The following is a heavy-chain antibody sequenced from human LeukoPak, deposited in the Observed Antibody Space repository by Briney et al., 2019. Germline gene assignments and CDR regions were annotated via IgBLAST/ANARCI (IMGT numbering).Heavy chain of an antibody. J-gene: IGHJ3*01. CDR1: GFTFGGYT. V-gene: IGHV3-21*01. CDR3: ARDAGIVAFDL. Sequence: PGGSLRLSCVASGFTFGGYTINWVRLAPGKGLEWVSSISSSLNMYFAESVKGRFTISRDSARNSVSLQLNSLRVEDTAVYYCARDAGIVAFDLWGQGTVVAVSS. D-gene: IGHD2-15*01. CDR2: ISSSLNM.